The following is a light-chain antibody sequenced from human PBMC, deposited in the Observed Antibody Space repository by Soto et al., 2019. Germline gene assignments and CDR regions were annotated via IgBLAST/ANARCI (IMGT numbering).Light chain of an antibody. J-gene: IGKJ4*01. CDR1: QSVRSN. V-gene: IGKV3-15*01. CDR3: QQYDNWPLT. CDR2: GAS. Sequence: EVVMTQSPATLSVSPGEGATLSCRASQSVRSNLAWYQKKPGQSHRLLIYGASTRATAVPARFSGSGSGTEFTLTISSLQSEDFAVYYCQQYDNWPLTFGGGTQVGI.